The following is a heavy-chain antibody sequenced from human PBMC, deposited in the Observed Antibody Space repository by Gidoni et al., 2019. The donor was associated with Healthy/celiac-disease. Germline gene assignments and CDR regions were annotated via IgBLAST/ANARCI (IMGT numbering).Heavy chain of an antibody. CDR2: ISSSSSYI. V-gene: IGHV3-21*01. J-gene: IGHJ6*02. CDR3: ARGFWSRRYCSSTSCSPPYYYYGMDV. Sequence: KGLEWVSTISSSSSYIYYADSVKGRFTISRDNAKNSLYLQMNSLRAEDTAVYYCARGFWSRRYCSSTSCSPPYYYYGMDVWGQGTTVTVSS. D-gene: IGHD2-2*01.